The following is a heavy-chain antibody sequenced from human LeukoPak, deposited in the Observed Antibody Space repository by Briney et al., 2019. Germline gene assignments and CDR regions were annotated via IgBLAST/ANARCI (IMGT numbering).Heavy chain of an antibody. Sequence: SETLSLTCTVSGYSISSGYYWGWIRQPPGKGLEWIGSIYHSGSTYYNPSLKSRVTISVDTSKNQFPLKLSSVTAADTAVYYCARLDDTMRDAFDIWGQGTMVTVSS. CDR3: ARLDDTMRDAFDI. J-gene: IGHJ3*02. CDR2: IYHSGST. CDR1: GYSISSGYY. D-gene: IGHD3-22*01. V-gene: IGHV4-38-2*02.